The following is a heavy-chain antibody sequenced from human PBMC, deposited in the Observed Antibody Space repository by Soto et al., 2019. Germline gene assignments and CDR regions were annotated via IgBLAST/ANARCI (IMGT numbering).Heavy chain of an antibody. Sequence: GGSLRLSCAASGFNFKSYDMFWVRQAPGKGPEWVSFVSTSGGRTEYADFVRGRFTISRDNAENTLSLQMNSLAVDDTAVYYCVRKGYETGWYYGQWGQGTLVTVS. CDR2: VSTSGGRT. V-gene: IGHV3-23*01. CDR1: GFNFKSYD. J-gene: IGHJ4*02. D-gene: IGHD6-19*01. CDR3: VRKGYETGWYYGQ.